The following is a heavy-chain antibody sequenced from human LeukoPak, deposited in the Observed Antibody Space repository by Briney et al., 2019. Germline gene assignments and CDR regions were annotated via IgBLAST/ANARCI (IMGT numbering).Heavy chain of an antibody. D-gene: IGHD3-10*01. CDR2: IYYSGST. CDR1: GGSISSSSYY. J-gene: IGHJ4*02. CDR3: ARQVGPGYGSGSYFYFDY. Sequence: KPSETLSLTCTVSGGSISSSSYYWGWIRQPPGKGVEWIGRIYYSGSTYYNPSLKSRVTISVDTSKNQFSLKLSSVTAADTAVYYCARQVGPGYGSGSYFYFDYWGQGTLVTVSS. V-gene: IGHV4-39*01.